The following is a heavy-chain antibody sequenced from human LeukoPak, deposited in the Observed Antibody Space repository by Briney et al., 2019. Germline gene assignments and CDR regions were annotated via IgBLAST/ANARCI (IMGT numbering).Heavy chain of an antibody. Sequence: GGSLRLSCAASAFTFSNYAMNWVRQAPGKGLEWVATMRQDGGEIYYVDSVRGRFTISRDNAKNSLYLQMNSLRAEDTAMYYCARIMDLLGVHFDFWGQGTLVTVSS. CDR1: AFTFSNYA. V-gene: IGHV3-7*01. CDR2: MRQDGGEI. D-gene: IGHD2-8*01. J-gene: IGHJ4*02. CDR3: ARIMDLLGVHFDF.